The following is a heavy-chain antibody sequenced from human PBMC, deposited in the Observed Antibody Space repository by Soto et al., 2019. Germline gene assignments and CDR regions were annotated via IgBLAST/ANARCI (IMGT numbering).Heavy chain of an antibody. CDR3: ARERSSLYHTRYDYYYDGMAV. CDR1: GGFISSGGYY. D-gene: IGHD6-13*01. J-gene: IGHJ6*02. Sequence: SETLSLTCTVSGGFISSGGYYWSWIRQHPGKGLEWIGYIYYSGSTYYNPSLKSRVTISVDTSKNQFSLKLSSVTAADTAVYYCARERSSLYHTRYDYYYDGMAVWGQGTTVTVS. CDR2: IYYSGST. V-gene: IGHV4-31*03.